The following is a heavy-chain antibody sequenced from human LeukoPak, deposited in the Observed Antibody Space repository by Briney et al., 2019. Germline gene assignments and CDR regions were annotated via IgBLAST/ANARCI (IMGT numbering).Heavy chain of an antibody. V-gene: IGHV3-73*01. Sequence: GGSLRLSCAVSGFTFSGSAIHWVRQASGKGLEWVGRIRSNYATTYAASMKGRFTISRDDSQNTAYLQINSLKTEDTAVYYCTRLYDGSGTYYNGDYWGQGTLVTVSS. J-gene: IGHJ4*02. CDR3: TRLYDGSGTYYNGDY. D-gene: IGHD3-10*01. CDR2: IRSNYAT. CDR1: GFTFSGSA.